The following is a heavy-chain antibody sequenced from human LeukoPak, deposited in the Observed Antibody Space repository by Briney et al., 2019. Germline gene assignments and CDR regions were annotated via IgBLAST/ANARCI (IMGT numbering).Heavy chain of an antibody. V-gene: IGHV3-7*04. J-gene: IGHJ2*01. D-gene: IGHD4/OR15-4a*01. CDR1: GFTFSNYW. Sequence: PGGSLRLSCAASGFTFSNYWMSWVRQAPGKGLEWVANIKQDGSEKYYVDSVKGRFTISRDNAKNSLYLQMNSLRAEDTAVYYCARAMTIYWYFDLWGRGTLVTVSS. CDR3: ARAMTIYWYFDL. CDR2: IKQDGSEK.